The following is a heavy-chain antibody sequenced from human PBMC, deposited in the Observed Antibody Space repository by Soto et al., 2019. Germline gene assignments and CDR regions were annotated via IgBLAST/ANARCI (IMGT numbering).Heavy chain of an antibody. J-gene: IGHJ2*01. D-gene: IGHD2-15*01. CDR3: AKSRGYCSGGSCYWYFDL. CDR1: GFTFSSYA. V-gene: IGHV3-23*01. Sequence: VQLLESGGGLVQPGGSLRLSCAASGFTFSSYAMSWVRQAPGKGLEWVSAISGSGGSTYYADSVKGRFTISRDNSKNTLYLQMNSLRAEDTAVYYCAKSRGYCSGGSCYWYFDLWGRGTLVTVSS. CDR2: ISGSGGST.